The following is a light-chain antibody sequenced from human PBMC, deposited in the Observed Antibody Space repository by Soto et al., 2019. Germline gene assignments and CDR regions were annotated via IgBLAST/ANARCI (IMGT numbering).Light chain of an antibody. V-gene: IGLV2-14*01. J-gene: IGLJ2*01. Sequence: QSALTQPASVSGSPGQSITISCTGTSSDVGGYNYVSWYQQHPGKAPKLMIYDVSNRPSGVSNRFSGSKSGNTASLTISGLLAEDEADYYCSSYTSSSMVFGGGTKLTVL. CDR2: DVS. CDR1: SSDVGGYNY. CDR3: SSYTSSSMV.